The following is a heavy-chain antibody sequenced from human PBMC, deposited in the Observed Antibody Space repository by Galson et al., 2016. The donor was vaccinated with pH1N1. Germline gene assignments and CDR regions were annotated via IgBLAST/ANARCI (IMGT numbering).Heavy chain of an antibody. CDR1: GFTFSKYA. CDR3: AYRGYCSGGSCYAFDS. Sequence: SLRLSCAASGFTFSKYAMTWVRQAPGKGLEWVSGISGSGSNANYADSVKGRFTIFRDNSKDALSLQMNSLRAEDTAVYYCAYRGYCSGGSCYAFDSWGQGTMVTVSS. V-gene: IGHV3-23*01. CDR2: ISGSGSNA. D-gene: IGHD2-15*01. J-gene: IGHJ3*02.